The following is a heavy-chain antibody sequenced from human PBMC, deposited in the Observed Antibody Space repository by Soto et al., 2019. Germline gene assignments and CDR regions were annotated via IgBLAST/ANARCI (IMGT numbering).Heavy chain of an antibody. J-gene: IGHJ2*01. CDR3: ARSGYTSGWYHWYFDF. Sequence: ASVKVSCKASGYTFSNYGIHWVRQAPGQRLEWMGWINAGNGNTKYSEKFQGRVTITRDTSASTAYMELSSLRSEDTAVYYCARSGYTSGWYHWYFDFWGRGTLVTVSS. V-gene: IGHV1-3*01. D-gene: IGHD6-19*01. CDR1: GYTFSNYG. CDR2: INAGNGNT.